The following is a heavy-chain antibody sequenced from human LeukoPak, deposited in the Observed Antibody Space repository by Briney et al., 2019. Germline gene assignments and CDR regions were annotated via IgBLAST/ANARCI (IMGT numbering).Heavy chain of an antibody. CDR1: GYTFTGYY. CDR2: IKSNSGGT. CDR3: ARVLARYGNLDY. J-gene: IGHJ4*02. D-gene: IGHD1-14*01. Sequence: GASVKVSCKASGYTFTGYYIHWVRQAPGQGLEWMGWIKSNSGGTKYAQKFQGRVTMTRDTSISTAYLELNRLTSDDTAVYYCARVLARYGNLDYWGQGILVTVSS. V-gene: IGHV1-2*02.